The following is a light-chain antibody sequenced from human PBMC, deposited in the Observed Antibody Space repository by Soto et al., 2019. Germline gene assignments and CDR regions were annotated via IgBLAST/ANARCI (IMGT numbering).Light chain of an antibody. CDR1: QSFSSSY. CDR3: QHFGRSPPYT. Sequence: EIVLTQSPGTLSLSPGERATLSCRASQSFSSSYLVWFQQKPGQAPRLLIYGASTRATGIPERFSGSGSGTDYTLTISRLEPEDYAVYYCQHFGRSPPYTFGQGTKLEIK. V-gene: IGKV3-20*01. CDR2: GAS. J-gene: IGKJ2*01.